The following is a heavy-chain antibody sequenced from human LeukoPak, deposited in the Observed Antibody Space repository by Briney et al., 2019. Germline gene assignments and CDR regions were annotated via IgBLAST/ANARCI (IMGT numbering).Heavy chain of an antibody. CDR2: IYYTGST. Sequence: SETLSLTCSVSGASVTSGGFYWGWLRQSPGKGLEWIATIYYTGSTYYDPSLKSRVTISIDTSKNQFSLNVRSASAADTAVYYCARHSGSGSLSRPFDPWGQGTLVTVTS. CDR1: GASVTSGGFY. J-gene: IGHJ5*02. CDR3: ARHSGSGSLSRPFDP. D-gene: IGHD3-10*01. V-gene: IGHV4-39*01.